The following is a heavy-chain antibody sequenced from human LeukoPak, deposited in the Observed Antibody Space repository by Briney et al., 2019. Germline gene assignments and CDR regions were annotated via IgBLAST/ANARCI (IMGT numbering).Heavy chain of an antibody. CDR3: ARSAAYYDFWSGYRLNWFDP. J-gene: IGHJ5*02. CDR2: IYYSGST. Sequence: PSETLSLTCTVSGGSISSYYWSWIRQPPGKGLEWIGYIYYSGSTNYNPSLKSRVTISVDTSKNQFSLKLSSVTAADTAVYYCARSAAYYDFWSGYRLNWFDPWSQGTLVTVSS. V-gene: IGHV4-59*01. D-gene: IGHD3-3*01. CDR1: GGSISSYY.